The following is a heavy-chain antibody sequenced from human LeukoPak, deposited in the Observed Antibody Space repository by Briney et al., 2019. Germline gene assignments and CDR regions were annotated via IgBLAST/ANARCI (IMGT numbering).Heavy chain of an antibody. CDR1: GGSISSHY. CDR2: IYYSGSA. CDR3: ARGPHCSSTSCYSEYFHH. D-gene: IGHD2-2*01. Sequence: PAETLSLTCTVSGGSISSHYWSWIRQPPGKGLEWIGYIYYSGSANYNPSLKSRVTISVDTSRNQFSLKLSSVTAADTAVYYCARGPHCSSTSCYSEYFHHWGQGTLVTVSS. J-gene: IGHJ1*01. V-gene: IGHV4-59*11.